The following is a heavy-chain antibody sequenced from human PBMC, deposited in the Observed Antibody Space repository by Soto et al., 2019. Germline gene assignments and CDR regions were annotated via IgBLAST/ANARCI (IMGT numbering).Heavy chain of an antibody. CDR3: ANHYYDSSGYPGGAFDI. CDR1: GGSISSSSYY. Sequence: QLQLQESGPGLVKPSETLSLTCTVSGGSISSSSYYWGWIRQPPGKGLEWIGSIYYSGSTYYNPSLKSRVTISVDTSKNQFSLKLSSVTAADTAVYYCANHYYDSSGYPGGAFDIWGQGTMVTVSS. V-gene: IGHV4-39*01. D-gene: IGHD3-22*01. CDR2: IYYSGST. J-gene: IGHJ3*02.